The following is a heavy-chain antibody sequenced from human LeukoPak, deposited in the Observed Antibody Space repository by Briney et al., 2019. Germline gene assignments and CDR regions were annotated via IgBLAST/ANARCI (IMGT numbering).Heavy chain of an antibody. V-gene: IGHV3-23*01. CDR1: GFTFTKCA. CDR2: ITATGDTA. J-gene: IGHJ4*02. D-gene: IGHD6-13*01. Sequence: GGSLRLSCVASGFTFTKCAMSWIRQAPGKGLEWVAIITATGDTAYYADSVKGRFTISRDNSRNTVYMQMDSLRAEDTAVYYCARGIAAAEQLDYWGQGTLVTVSS. CDR3: ARGIAAAEQLDY.